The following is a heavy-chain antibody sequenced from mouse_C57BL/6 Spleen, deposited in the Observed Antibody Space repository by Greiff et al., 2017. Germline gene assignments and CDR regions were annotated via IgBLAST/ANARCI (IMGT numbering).Heavy chain of an antibody. CDR1: GFTFSSYG. Sequence: EVKLMESGGDLVKPGGSLKLSCAASGFTFSSYGMSWVRQTPDKRLEWVATISSGGSYTYYPDSVKGRFTISRDNAKNTLYLQMSSLKSEDTAMXYCARHNALYDYGYFDYWGQGTTLTVSS. D-gene: IGHD2-4*01. J-gene: IGHJ2*01. CDR2: ISSGGSYT. V-gene: IGHV5-6*01. CDR3: ARHNALYDYGYFDY.